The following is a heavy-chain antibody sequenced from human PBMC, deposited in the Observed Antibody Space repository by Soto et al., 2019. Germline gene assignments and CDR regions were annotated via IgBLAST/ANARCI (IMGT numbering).Heavy chain of an antibody. Sequence: EVQLVESGGGLVQPGRSLRLSCAASGFTFDDYAMHWVRQAPGKGLEWVSGISWNSGSIGYADSVKGRFTISRDNAKNSLYLQMNSLRAEETALYYCAKVDIVVVPAGAFDIWGQGTMVTVSS. CDR3: AKVDIVVVPAGAFDI. CDR2: ISWNSGSI. CDR1: GFTFDDYA. J-gene: IGHJ3*02. V-gene: IGHV3-9*01. D-gene: IGHD2-2*03.